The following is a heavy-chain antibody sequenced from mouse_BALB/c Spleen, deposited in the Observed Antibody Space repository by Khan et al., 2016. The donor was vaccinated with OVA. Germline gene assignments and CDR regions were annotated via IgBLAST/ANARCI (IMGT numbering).Heavy chain of an antibody. D-gene: IGHD2-10*01. Sequence: VQLQESGPGLVAPSQSLSITCTISGFSLTNYGIHWVRQPPGKGLEWLVVIWSDGSTTYNSDLKSRLSISMDNSKSQVFLKMNSLQTDETAMYYCARQPYYHYYIMDYWGQGTSVTVSS. CDR1: GFSLTNYG. CDR3: ARQPYYHYYIMDY. V-gene: IGHV2-6-1*01. J-gene: IGHJ4*01. CDR2: IWSDGST.